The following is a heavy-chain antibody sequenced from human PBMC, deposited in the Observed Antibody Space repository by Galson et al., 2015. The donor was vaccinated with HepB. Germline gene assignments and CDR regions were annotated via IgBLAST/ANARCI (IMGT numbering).Heavy chain of an antibody. Sequence: SLRLSCAASGFTFDDYAMHWVRQAPGEGLEWVSGISWNSGSIGYADSVKGRFTISRDNAKNSLYLQMNSLRAEDTAVYYCAKDITYYVSPFWYFDLWGRGTLVTVSS. D-gene: IGHD3-10*02. CDR2: ISWNSGSI. CDR1: GFTFDDYA. CDR3: AKDITYYVSPFWYFDL. V-gene: IGHV3-9*01. J-gene: IGHJ2*01.